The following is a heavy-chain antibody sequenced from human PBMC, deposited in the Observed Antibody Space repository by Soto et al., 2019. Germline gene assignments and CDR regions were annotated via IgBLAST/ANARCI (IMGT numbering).Heavy chain of an antibody. CDR1: GGSISSSSYY. CDR2: IYYSGST. CDR3: ARQYASGKWYFDL. V-gene: IGHV4-39*01. Sequence: QLLESGPGLVKPSETLSLTCTVSGGSISSSSYYWVWIRQPPGKGLEWIGSIYYSGSTYYNPSLKSRVTISVDTSKNQFSLKLSSVTAADTAVYYCARQYASGKWYFDLWGRGTLVTVSS. D-gene: IGHD3-10*01. J-gene: IGHJ2*01.